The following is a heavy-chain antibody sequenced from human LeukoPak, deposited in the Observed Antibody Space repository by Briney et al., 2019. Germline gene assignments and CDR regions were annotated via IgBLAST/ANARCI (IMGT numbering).Heavy chain of an antibody. D-gene: IGHD7-27*01. CDR3: ARSNWGNYYYMDV. CDR1: GGSISSSSCY. J-gene: IGHJ6*03. V-gene: IGHV4-39*07. CDR2: IYYSGST. Sequence: SETLSLTCTVSGGSISSSSCYWGWIRQPPGKGLEWIGSIYYSGSTYYNPSLKSRVTISVDTSKNQFSLKLSSVTAADTAVYYCARSNWGNYYYMDVWGKGTTVTVSS.